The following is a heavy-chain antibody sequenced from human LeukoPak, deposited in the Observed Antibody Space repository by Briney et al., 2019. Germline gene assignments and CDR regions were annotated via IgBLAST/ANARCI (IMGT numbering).Heavy chain of an antibody. CDR1: GFTFSGSA. CDR2: IRSKANSYAT. Sequence: GGSLRLSCAASGFTFSGSAMHWVRQASGKGLEWVGRIRSKANSYATAYAASVKGRFTISRDDPKNTAYLQMNSLKTEDTAVYYCTTFGKDVDYWGQGTLVTVSS. J-gene: IGHJ4*02. D-gene: IGHD3-10*01. CDR3: TTFGKDVDY. V-gene: IGHV3-73*01.